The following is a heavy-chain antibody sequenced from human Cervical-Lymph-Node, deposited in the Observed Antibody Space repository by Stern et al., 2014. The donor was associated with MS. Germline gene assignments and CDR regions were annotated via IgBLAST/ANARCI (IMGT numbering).Heavy chain of an antibody. CDR1: GYSFTDYY. CDR2: INPSSGFP. V-gene: IGHV1-2*02. J-gene: IGHJ4*02. Sequence: QLVQSVAEVKKPGASVKVSCRSSGYSFTDYYFHWVRQAPGQGLNWMGCINPSSGFPPYAQQFQGRVTMTRGSSMNTAYMEMSRLRSDDTAVYYCQAFPAYWGQGTLITVSS. CDR3: QAFPAY.